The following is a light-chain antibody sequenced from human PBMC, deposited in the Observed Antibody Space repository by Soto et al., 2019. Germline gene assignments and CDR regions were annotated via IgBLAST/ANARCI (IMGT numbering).Light chain of an antibody. CDR2: LNSDGSH. CDR3: QTWGNGIVV. J-gene: IGLJ2*01. V-gene: IGLV4-69*01. Sequence: QSVLTQSPSASASLGASVKLTCTLSSGHSSYAIAWHQQQPEKGPRYLMKLNSDGSHSKGDGIPDRFSGSSSGAERYLTISSLQSEDEGDYYCQTWGNGIVVFGGGTKLTVL. CDR1: SGHSSYA.